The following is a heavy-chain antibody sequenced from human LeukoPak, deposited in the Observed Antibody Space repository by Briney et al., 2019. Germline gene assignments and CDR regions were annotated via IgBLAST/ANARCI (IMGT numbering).Heavy chain of an antibody. CDR1: GGTFSSYA. CDR3: ARDYYGSGSYYKPFDY. V-gene: IGHV1-69*13. CDR2: IMPIFGTA. D-gene: IGHD3-10*01. J-gene: IGHJ4*02. Sequence: ASVKVSCKASGGTFSSYAISWVRQAPGQGLEWMGGIMPIFGTANYAQKFQGRVTITADESTSTAYMELSSLRSEDTAVYYCARDYYGSGSYYKPFDYWGQGTLVTVSS.